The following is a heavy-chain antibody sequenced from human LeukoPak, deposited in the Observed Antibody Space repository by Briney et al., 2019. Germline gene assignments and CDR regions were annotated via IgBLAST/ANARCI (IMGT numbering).Heavy chain of an antibody. Sequence: SETLSLTCAVYGGSFSGYYWSWIRQPPGKGLEWIGEINHSGSTNYNPSLKSRVTISVDTSKNQFSLKLSSVTAADTAVYYCARVNYGDGYYFDYWGQGTLVTVSS. J-gene: IGHJ4*02. D-gene: IGHD4-17*01. CDR1: GGSFSGYY. CDR2: INHSGST. V-gene: IGHV4-34*01. CDR3: ARVNYGDGYYFDY.